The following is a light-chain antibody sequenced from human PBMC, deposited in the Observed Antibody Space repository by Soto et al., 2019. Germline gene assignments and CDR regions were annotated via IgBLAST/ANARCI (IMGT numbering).Light chain of an antibody. CDR1: SSDVGDYNY. CDR2: EVS. CDR3: ISYAGSNNL. Sequence: QSALTQPPSASGSPGQSVTISCTGTSSDVGDYNYVSWYQQHPGKAPKLMIYEVSKRPSGVPDRFSGSKSGNTASLTVSGLQAEDEADYYCISYAGSNNLFGGGTKVTVL. V-gene: IGLV2-8*01. J-gene: IGLJ3*02.